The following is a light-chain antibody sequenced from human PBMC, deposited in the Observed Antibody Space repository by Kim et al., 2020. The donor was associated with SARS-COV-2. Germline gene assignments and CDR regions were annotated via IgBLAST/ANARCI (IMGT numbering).Light chain of an antibody. CDR1: SANIGSYY. V-gene: IGLV1-47*02. J-gene: IGLJ3*02. CDR3: AAWDDSLSGWV. Sequence: RVTTSCCGSSANIGSYYVYWYQQRPGPAPKLLIYSNNQRPSGVPAQFSGSKSGTSASLAISGLRSEDEADYYCAAWDDSLSGWVFGGGTQLTVL. CDR2: SNN.